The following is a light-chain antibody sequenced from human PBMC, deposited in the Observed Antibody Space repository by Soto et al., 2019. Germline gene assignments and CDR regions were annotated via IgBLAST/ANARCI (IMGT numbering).Light chain of an antibody. CDR2: WAS. V-gene: IGKV4-1*01. Sequence: DIVMTQSPDSLAVSLGERATINCKSSQSVLYSSNNKNYLAWYQQKPGQPPKLLIYWASTRESGVPDRFSGRGTVTDITLTISSSQTEDVAVYYCHQYNSTPPYTFGQGTKHEIK. J-gene: IGKJ2*01. CDR3: HQYNSTPPYT. CDR1: QSVLYSSNNKNY.